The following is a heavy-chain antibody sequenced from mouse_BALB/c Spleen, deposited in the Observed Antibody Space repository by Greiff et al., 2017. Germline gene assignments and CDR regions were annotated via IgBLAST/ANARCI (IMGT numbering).Heavy chain of an antibody. J-gene: IGHJ4*01. Sequence: GQLQQPGAELVKPGASVKLSCKASGYTFTSYWMHWVKQRPGQGLEWIGEIDPSDSYTNYNQKFKGKATLTVDKSSSTAYMQLSSLTSEDSAVYYCARGEDRYDAMDYWGQGTSVTVSS. V-gene: IGHV1-69*02. CDR3: ARGEDRYDAMDY. CDR2: IDPSDSYT. D-gene: IGHD2-14*01. CDR1: GYTFTSYW.